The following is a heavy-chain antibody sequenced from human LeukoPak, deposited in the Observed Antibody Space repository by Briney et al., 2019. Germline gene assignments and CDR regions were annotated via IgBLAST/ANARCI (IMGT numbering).Heavy chain of an antibody. CDR1: GYTFTSYA. Sequence: ASVKVSCKASGYTFTSYAMNWVRQAPGQGLEWMGWINTNTGNPTYAQDFTGRFVFSLDSSVSTAYLEISSLKAEDTAVYYCARGGYYDLAVFDNWGQGTLVTVSP. J-gene: IGHJ4*02. CDR3: ARGGYYDLAVFDN. D-gene: IGHD3-3*01. CDR2: INTNTGNP. V-gene: IGHV7-4-1*02.